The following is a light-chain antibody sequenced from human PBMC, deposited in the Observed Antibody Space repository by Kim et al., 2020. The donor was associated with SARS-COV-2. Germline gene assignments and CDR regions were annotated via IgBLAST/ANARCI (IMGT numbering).Light chain of an antibody. CDR3: CSYAGATTYV. Sequence: GQSITISCTGSSSDVGRYSLVSWYQHHSGKAPKLIIYEGNKRPSGVSNRFSGSKSGNTASLTISGLQTEDEADYYCCSYAGATTYVFGPGTQLTVL. CDR1: SSDVGRYSL. CDR2: EGN. V-gene: IGLV2-23*01. J-gene: IGLJ1*01.